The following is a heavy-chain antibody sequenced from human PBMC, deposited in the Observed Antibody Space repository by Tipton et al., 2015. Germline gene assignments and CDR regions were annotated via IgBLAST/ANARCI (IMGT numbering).Heavy chain of an antibody. CDR2: ISHSGKT. CDR1: GGSFSGYY. D-gene: IGHD4-17*01. Sequence: TLSLTCAVYGGSFSGYYWVWIRQPPGKGLEWIGAISHSGKTYSNPSLKSRVTISADTSKNQFSLRLTSVTAADTAVYYCARSRYTVTPDSWGQGTLVTVSS. J-gene: IGHJ4*02. CDR3: ARSRYTVTPDS. V-gene: IGHV4-34*01.